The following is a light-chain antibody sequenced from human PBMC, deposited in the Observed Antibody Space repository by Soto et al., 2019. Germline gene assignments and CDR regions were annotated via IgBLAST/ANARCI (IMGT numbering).Light chain of an antibody. Sequence: DIQMTQSPSTLSASVADRVTITCRSNQNISYWLAWYQQKPGKAPKLLIYKASGLEYGVPSRFSGSGSGAEFTLTISSLQPDDFATYYGQEYNTYPWTLGQGTKVEIK. CDR3: QEYNTYPWT. CDR2: KAS. V-gene: IGKV1-5*03. J-gene: IGKJ1*01. CDR1: QNISYW.